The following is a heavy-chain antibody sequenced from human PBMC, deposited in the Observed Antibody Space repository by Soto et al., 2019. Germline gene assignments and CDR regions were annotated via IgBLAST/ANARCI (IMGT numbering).Heavy chain of an antibody. V-gene: IGHV4-4*02. Sequence: SETLSLTCAVCGGSISSSNWWGWVRQPPGKGLEWIGEIYHSGSTNYNPSLKSRVTISVDKSKDQFSLKLSSVTAADTAVYYCARTRETLGMDVWGQGTTVTVSS. CDR3: ARTRETLGMDV. J-gene: IGHJ6*02. CDR1: GGSISSSNW. CDR2: IYHSGST.